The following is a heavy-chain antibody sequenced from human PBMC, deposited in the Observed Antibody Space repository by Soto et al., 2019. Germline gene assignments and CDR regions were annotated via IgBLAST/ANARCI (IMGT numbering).Heavy chain of an antibody. V-gene: IGHV3-23*01. Sequence: GGSLRLSGAASGFTFHSYCMSWVRQAPWKGLEWVSAITGGGVVTYYADSVKGRFTISRDNSKNTLYLQMNSLRAEDTAVYYCAKCTNWRVFFDYCGQGTLVTFSS. CDR1: GFTFHSYC. D-gene: IGHD1-1*01. CDR3: AKCTNWRVFFDY. CDR2: ITGGGVVT. J-gene: IGHJ4*02.